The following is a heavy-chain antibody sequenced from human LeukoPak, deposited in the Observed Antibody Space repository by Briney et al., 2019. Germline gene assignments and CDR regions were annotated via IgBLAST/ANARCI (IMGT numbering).Heavy chain of an antibody. CDR2: INHSGST. CDR3: ARHSARGLDY. CDR1: GGSFSGYY. Sequence: PSETLSLTRAVYGGSFSGYYWSWIRQPPGKGLEWIGEINHSGSTNCNPSLESRVTISLDTSNNQFSLNLNSVTAADTAVYYCARHSARGLDYWGQGTLVTVSS. V-gene: IGHV4-34*01. J-gene: IGHJ4*02. D-gene: IGHD3-10*02.